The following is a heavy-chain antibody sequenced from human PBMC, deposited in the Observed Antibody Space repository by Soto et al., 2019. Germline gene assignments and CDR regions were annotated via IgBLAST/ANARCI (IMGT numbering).Heavy chain of an antibody. V-gene: IGHV1-2*02. D-gene: IGHD1-26*01. CDR3: GRGRSGQIVIFY. CDR1: GYTXTGHY. Sequence: SXKVSFKTSGYTXTGHYIHLVRQAHQQGPEWMGEIGPESGATRYAEKFRGRVTMTMDTYITTVYMELRNLSPDDTAVYYCGRGRSGQIVIFYWGQGTPGTVSS. J-gene: IGHJ4*02. CDR2: IGPESGAT.